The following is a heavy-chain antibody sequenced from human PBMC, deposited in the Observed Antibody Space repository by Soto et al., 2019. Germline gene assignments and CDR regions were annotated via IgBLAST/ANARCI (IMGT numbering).Heavy chain of an antibody. Sequence: GASVKVSCKASGGTFSSYAISWVRQAPGQGLEWMGGIIPIFGTANYAQKFQGRVTITADESTSTAYMELSSLRSEDTAVYYCARYCTNGVCYNRYYYYGMDVWGQGTTVTVSS. J-gene: IGHJ6*02. CDR3: ARYCTNGVCYNRYYYYGMDV. V-gene: IGHV1-69*13. CDR2: IIPIFGTA. CDR1: GGTFSSYA. D-gene: IGHD2-8*01.